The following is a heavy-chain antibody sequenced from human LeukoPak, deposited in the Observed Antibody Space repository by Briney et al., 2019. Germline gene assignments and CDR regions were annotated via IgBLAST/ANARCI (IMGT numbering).Heavy chain of an antibody. Sequence: SETLSLTCTVSGGSISSYYWSWIRQPPGKGLEWIGYIYYSGSTNYNPSLKSRVTISVDTSKNQFSLKLSSVTAADTAVYYCARDRSLDTVWFGEGYLDLWGRGTLVTVSS. V-gene: IGHV4-59*01. D-gene: IGHD3-10*01. CDR1: GGSISSYY. CDR3: ARDRSLDTVWFGEGYLDL. J-gene: IGHJ2*01. CDR2: IYYSGST.